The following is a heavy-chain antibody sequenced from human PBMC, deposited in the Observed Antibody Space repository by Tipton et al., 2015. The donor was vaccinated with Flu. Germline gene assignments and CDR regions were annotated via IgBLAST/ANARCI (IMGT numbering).Heavy chain of an antibody. CDR1: GYSISSDYY. Sequence: TLSLTCTVSGYSISSDYYWGWIRQPPGKGLEWIGNIFHTGSTYYNPSLKSRVTISVDTAKNQFSQRLSSVTAADTAVYYCARSTYYYGSGSSDYWGQGTLVTVSS. V-gene: IGHV4-38-2*02. J-gene: IGHJ4*02. D-gene: IGHD3-10*01. CDR3: ARSTYYYGSGSSDY. CDR2: IFHTGST.